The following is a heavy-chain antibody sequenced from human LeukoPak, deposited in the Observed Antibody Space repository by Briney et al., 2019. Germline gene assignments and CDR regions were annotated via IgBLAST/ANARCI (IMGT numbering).Heavy chain of an antibody. CDR1: GYTFTSYA. CDR3: ASTQTKLGFYDAFDI. Sequence: GASVKVSCKASGYTFTSYAMNWVRQAPGQGLEWMGWISAYNGNTNYAQKLQGRVTMTTDTSTSTAYMELRSLRSDDTAVYYCASTQTKLGFYDAFDIWGQGTMVTVSS. V-gene: IGHV1-18*01. J-gene: IGHJ3*02. D-gene: IGHD7-27*01. CDR2: ISAYNGNT.